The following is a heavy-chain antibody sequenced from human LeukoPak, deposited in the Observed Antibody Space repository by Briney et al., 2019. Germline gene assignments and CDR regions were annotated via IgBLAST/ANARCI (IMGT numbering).Heavy chain of an antibody. CDR2: LYTSGDT. V-gene: IGHV3-66*01. J-gene: IGHJ4*02. Sequence: GGSLRLSCAASGLTVSTNYMTWVRQAPGKGLEWVSVLYTSGDTYFADSVKGRFAVSRDNSKNTLHLQMSNLRVEDTAVYFCARDLGSVAGLDYWGQGTLVMVSS. CDR3: ARDLGSVAGLDY. CDR1: GLTVSTNY. D-gene: IGHD6-19*01.